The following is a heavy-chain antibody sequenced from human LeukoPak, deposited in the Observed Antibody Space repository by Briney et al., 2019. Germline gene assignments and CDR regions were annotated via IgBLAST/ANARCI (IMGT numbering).Heavy chain of an antibody. D-gene: IGHD6-19*01. J-gene: IGHJ4*02. CDR1: GYTFTGYY. CDR2: INPNSGGT. CDR3: ARDPSSGWYGDY. Sequence: ASVKVSCKASGYTFTGYYMHWVRQAPGQGLEWMGRINPNSGGTNYAQKFQGRVTMTRDTSISTAYMELSRLRSGDTAVYYCARDPSSGWYGDYWGQGTLVTVSS. V-gene: IGHV1-2*06.